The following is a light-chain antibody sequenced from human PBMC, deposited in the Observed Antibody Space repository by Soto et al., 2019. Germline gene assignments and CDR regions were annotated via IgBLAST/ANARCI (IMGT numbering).Light chain of an antibody. CDR1: INDVGTYDS. J-gene: IGLJ3*02. CDR2: EVS. V-gene: IGLV2-14*01. Sequence: QSALTQPASVSGSPGQSITMSCTGTINDVGTYDSVSWYQHRPGKAPKLMIYEVSSRPSGVSNRFSGSKSGNTASLTISGLQAEDEGDYSCSSFTTTSTLVFGGGTKLTVL. CDR3: SSFTTTSTLV.